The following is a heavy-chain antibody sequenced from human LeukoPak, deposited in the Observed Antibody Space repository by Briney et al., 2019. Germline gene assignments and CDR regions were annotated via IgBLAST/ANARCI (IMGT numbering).Heavy chain of an antibody. Sequence: PGEPLKISSKGSGYSFTSYWIGWVRQMPGKGLEWMVIIYPGDSDTRYSPSFQGQVTISADKSFSTAYLQWSSLKASDTAMYYCARHLGGSYYDEYFDYWGQGTLVTVSS. CDR2: IYPGDSDT. CDR3: ARHLGGSYYDEYFDY. CDR1: GYSFTSYW. J-gene: IGHJ4*02. D-gene: IGHD1-26*01. V-gene: IGHV5-51*01.